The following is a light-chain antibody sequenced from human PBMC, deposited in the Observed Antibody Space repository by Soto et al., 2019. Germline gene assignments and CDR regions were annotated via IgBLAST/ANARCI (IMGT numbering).Light chain of an antibody. CDR2: GAS. CDR3: QQYDNWPIT. V-gene: IGKV3-15*01. CDR1: QSVSSN. J-gene: IGKJ5*01. Sequence: EIVMTQSPATLSVSPGERATLSCRASQSVSSNLAWYQQKPGQAPRLLIYGASTRATGIPARFSGSGSGTEFALTISSLQSEDFAFFYCQQYDNWPITFGQGTLLEIK.